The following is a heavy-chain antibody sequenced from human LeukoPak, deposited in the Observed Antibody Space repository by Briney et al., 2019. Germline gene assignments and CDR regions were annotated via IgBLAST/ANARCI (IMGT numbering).Heavy chain of an antibody. Sequence: GGSLRLSCAASGFTFSSYGMHWVRQAPGKGLEWVAVISYDGSNKYYADSVKGRFTISRDNSKNTLYLQMNSLRAEDTAVYYCAKGVDILAGYATPDYWGQGTLVTVSS. D-gene: IGHD3-9*01. CDR2: ISYDGSNK. CDR1: GFTFSSYG. CDR3: AKGVDILAGYATPDY. V-gene: IGHV3-30*18. J-gene: IGHJ4*02.